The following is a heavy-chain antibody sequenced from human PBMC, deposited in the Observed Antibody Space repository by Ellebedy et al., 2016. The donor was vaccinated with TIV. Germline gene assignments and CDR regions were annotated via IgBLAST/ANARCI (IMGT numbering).Heavy chain of an antibody. V-gene: IGHV4-39*02. CDR1: GDSIGGRDYY. CDR2: VYYSGSP. Sequence: MPSETLSLTCPVSGDSIGGRDYYWAWIRQPPGKGLEWIGSVYYSGSPYYNPSFKSRVTLSADTSKNQFSLNLSSVTAADTAVYYCARDPALPRGRFDTWGQGTLVTVSS. CDR3: ARDPALPRGRFDT. J-gene: IGHJ5*02.